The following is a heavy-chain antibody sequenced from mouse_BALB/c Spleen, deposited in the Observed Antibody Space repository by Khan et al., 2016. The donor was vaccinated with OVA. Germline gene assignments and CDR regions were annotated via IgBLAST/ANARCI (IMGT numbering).Heavy chain of an antibody. CDR1: GYTFTTYW. V-gene: IGHV1-7*01. Sequence: VQLQESGGERAKPGASVKMSCKASGYTFTTYWMHWVKQRPGQGLEWIGYINPTSGYTDYNEKFKDRATLSADKSSSTAYMQLSSLTSEDSAVYYCTRDRIDYWGQGTTLTVSS. J-gene: IGHJ2*01. CDR3: TRDRIDY. CDR2: INPTSGYT.